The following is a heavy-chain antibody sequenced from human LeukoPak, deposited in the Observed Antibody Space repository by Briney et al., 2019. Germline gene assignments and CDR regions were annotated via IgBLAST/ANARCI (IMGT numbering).Heavy chain of an antibody. V-gene: IGHV4-30-2*01. Sequence: KPSETLSLTCTVSGGSISSGGYYWSWIRQPPGKGLEWIGYIYHSGSTYYNPSLKSRVTISVDGSKNQFSLKLSSVTAADTAVYYCARDLGDDFWSGYPSAFDYWGQGTLVTVSS. CDR1: GGSISSGGYY. D-gene: IGHD3-3*01. CDR2: IYHSGST. J-gene: IGHJ4*02. CDR3: ARDLGDDFWSGYPSAFDY.